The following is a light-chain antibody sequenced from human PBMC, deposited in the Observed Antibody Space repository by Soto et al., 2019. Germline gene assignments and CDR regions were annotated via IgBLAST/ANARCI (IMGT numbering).Light chain of an antibody. V-gene: IGKV1-5*03. CDR3: QQYQLGMYT. CDR2: KAS. CDR1: QSISSC. J-gene: IGKJ2*01. Sequence: DIPMTQSPSTLSASGGDRVTITCRASQSISSCLAWYQQQPGKAPKLLIYKASSLESGVHSMFSGSGSGTVFTLSISRLQPDDFATYYCQQYQLGMYTFSQGTKLELK.